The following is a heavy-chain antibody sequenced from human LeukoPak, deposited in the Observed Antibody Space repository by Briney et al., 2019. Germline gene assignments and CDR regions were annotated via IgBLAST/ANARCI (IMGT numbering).Heavy chain of an antibody. CDR2: IYYSGST. V-gene: IGHV4-30-4*08. J-gene: IGHJ3*02. CDR1: GGSISSGDYY. Sequence: SQTLSLTCTVSGGSISSGDYYWSWIRQPPGKGLEWIGYIYYSGSTYYNPSLKGRVTISVDTSKNQFSLRLSSVTAADTAVYYCASSLRYFDWLSADAFDIWGQGTMVTVSS. CDR3: ASSLRYFDWLSADAFDI. D-gene: IGHD3-9*01.